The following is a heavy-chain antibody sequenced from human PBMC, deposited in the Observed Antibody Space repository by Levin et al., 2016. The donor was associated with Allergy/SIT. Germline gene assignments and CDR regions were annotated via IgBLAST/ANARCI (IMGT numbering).Heavy chain of an antibody. J-gene: IGHJ3*02. Sequence: SETLSLTCTVSGGSISSGGYYWSWIRQHPGKGLEWIGYIYYSGSTYYNPSLKSRVTISVDTSKNQFSLKLSSVTAADTAVYYCARGYRMIVVPDIWGQGTMVTVSS. CDR1: GGSISSGGYY. CDR2: IYYSGST. D-gene: IGHD3-22*01. CDR3: ARGYRMIVVPDI. V-gene: IGHV4-31*03.